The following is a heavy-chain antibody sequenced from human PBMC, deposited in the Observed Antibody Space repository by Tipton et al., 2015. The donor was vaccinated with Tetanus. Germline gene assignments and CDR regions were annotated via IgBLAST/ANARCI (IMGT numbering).Heavy chain of an antibody. J-gene: IGHJ4*02. CDR3: ARLGYDILTGYHYDY. V-gene: IGHV4-34*01. D-gene: IGHD3-9*01. CDR2: INHDGRT. CDR1: GGSFGHYY. Sequence: TLSLTCVVYGGSFGHYYWTWIRQPPGKGLEWIGEINHDGRTTYTSSLKSRVTILVDTSKKQFSLKLSSVTAADTAVYYCARLGYDILTGYHYDYWGQGTLVTVSS.